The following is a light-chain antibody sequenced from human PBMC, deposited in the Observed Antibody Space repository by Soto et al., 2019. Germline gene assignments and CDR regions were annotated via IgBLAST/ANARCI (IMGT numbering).Light chain of an antibody. J-gene: IGKJ2*02. CDR3: QQYNSYSGT. Sequence: DIQMTQSPSTLSASVGDRVTITCRASQSISSWLAWYQQKPGKAPKLLIYKASSLESGVPSRFSGSGSGTEFTRTISSLQPYDFATYYCQQYNSYSGTFGQGTKLEIK. V-gene: IGKV1-5*03. CDR1: QSISSW. CDR2: KAS.